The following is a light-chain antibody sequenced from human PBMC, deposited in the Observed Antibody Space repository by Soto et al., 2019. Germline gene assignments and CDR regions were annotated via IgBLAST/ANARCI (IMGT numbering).Light chain of an antibody. CDR3: QVWDASTVV. CDR2: QDT. V-gene: IGLV3-1*01. J-gene: IGLJ2*01. Sequence: SYELTQPPSVSVSPGQTASIPCFGDELGNKYTFWYQQKPGQSPVVVISQDTERPSGIPERFSGSNSGNTATLTISGTQAMDEADYYCQVWDASTVVLGGGTKVTVL. CDR1: ELGNKY.